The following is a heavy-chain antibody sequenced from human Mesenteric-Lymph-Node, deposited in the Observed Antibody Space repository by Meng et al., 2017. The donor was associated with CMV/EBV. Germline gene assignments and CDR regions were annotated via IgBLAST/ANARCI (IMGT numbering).Heavy chain of an antibody. CDR3: ARDLSGITTTDPYYYYGMDV. CDR2: IYHSGST. D-gene: IGHD1-1*01. V-gene: IGHV4-4*02. J-gene: IGHJ6*02. Sequence: SSNWWSWVRQPPGKGLEWIGEIYHSGSTNYNPSLKSRVTISVDKSKNQFSLKVNSVTAADTAVYYCARDLSGITTTDPYYYYGMDVWGQGTTVTVSS. CDR1: SSNW.